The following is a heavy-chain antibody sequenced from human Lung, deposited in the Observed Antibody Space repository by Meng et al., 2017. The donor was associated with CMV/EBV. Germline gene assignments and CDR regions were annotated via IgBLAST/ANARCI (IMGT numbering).Heavy chain of an antibody. CDR3: VRSSGWSLFDY. J-gene: IGHJ4*02. CDR1: GFTFSDYY. V-gene: IGHV1-2*02. CDR2: VNSNNDAT. Sequence: QGQLVTVGAGMKKPGASIKVPCTTSGFTFSDYYIHWVRQAPGQGLEWMGWVNSNNDATNYARKFQGRVSMTRDTSISTAHMELSRLMSDDTAVYYCVRSSGWSLFDYWGQGTLVTVSS. D-gene: IGHD6-19*01.